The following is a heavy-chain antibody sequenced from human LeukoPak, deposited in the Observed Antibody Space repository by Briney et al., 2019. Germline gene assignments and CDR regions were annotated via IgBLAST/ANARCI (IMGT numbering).Heavy chain of an antibody. Sequence: ASVKVSCKTSGYTFTDYYIHWVRQAPGQGLEWMGWINPNSGATNYAQNFQGRVTMTRDTSISTADMELTSLRPDDAAVYYCAKGREVRPDSSNKSYLYDYWGQGALVIVSS. CDR3: AKGREVRPDSSNKSYLYDY. J-gene: IGHJ4*02. V-gene: IGHV1-2*02. CDR2: INPNSGAT. D-gene: IGHD6-13*01. CDR1: GYTFTDYY.